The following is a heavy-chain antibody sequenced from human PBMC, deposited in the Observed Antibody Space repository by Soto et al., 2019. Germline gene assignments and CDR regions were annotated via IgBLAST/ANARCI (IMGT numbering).Heavy chain of an antibody. V-gene: IGHV3-21*01. Sequence: AQLVESGGSLVKPGGSLRLSCAASGFSFGDYIMNWVRQAPGRGLEWVASISHSGSYIFYADSVKGRFTISRDNSRDSWYLQMNSLRVDDTAIYYCASPRDYCVTTSNCFIAFDIWGQGTRVTVSS. CDR1: GFSFGDYI. J-gene: IGHJ3*02. D-gene: IGHD4-17*01. CDR2: ISHSGSYI. CDR3: ASPRDYCVTTSNCFIAFDI.